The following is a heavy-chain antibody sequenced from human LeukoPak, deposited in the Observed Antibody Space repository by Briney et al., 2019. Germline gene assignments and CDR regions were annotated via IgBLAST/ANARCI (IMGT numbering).Heavy chain of an antibody. D-gene: IGHD2-21*02. CDR1: GGSISSYS. J-gene: IGHJ3*02. CDR2: IYHSGST. Sequence: SETLSLTCTVSGGSISSYSWSWIRQPPGKGLECIGYIYHSGSTYYNPSLKSRVTISVDRSKNQFSLKLSSVTAADTAVYYCARTLLCGGDCYSAFDIWGQGTMVTVSS. CDR3: ARTLLCGGDCYSAFDI. V-gene: IGHV4-30-2*01.